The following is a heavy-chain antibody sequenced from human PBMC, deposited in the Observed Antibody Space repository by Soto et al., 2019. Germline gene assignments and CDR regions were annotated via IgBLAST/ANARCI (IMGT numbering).Heavy chain of an antibody. CDR3: ARQGFYGSGSMGWFDP. V-gene: IGHV5-51*01. CDR2: IYPGDSDT. CDR1: GYSFTNYW. D-gene: IGHD3-10*01. J-gene: IGHJ5*02. Sequence: GESLKISCKDSGYSFTNYWIGWVRQMPGKGLEWMGIIYPGDSDTRYSPSFQGQVTISADKSISTAYLQWSSLKASDTAMYYCARQGFYGSGSMGWFDPWGQGTLVTVSS.